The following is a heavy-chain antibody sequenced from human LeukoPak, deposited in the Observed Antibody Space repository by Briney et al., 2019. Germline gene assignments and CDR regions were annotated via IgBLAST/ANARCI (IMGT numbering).Heavy chain of an antibody. D-gene: IGHD2-2*01. CDR3: ARDPDIVVVPAAMEGGFDY. Sequence: GGSVRLSCVASGFTVSSNYMSWVRQAPGKGLEWVSSISSSSSYIYYADSVKGRFTISRDNAKNSLYLQMNSLRAEDTAVYYCARDPDIVVVPAAMEGGFDYWGQGTLVTVSS. V-gene: IGHV3-21*01. J-gene: IGHJ4*02. CDR2: ISSSSSYI. CDR1: GFTVSSNY.